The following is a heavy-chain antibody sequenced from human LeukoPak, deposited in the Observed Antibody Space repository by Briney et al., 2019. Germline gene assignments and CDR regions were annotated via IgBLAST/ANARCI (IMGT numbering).Heavy chain of an antibody. CDR3: GTVAAGYYFDN. CDR2: TKEDGSEK. J-gene: IGHJ4*02. CDR1: GSTFSAYW. V-gene: IGHV3-7*05. D-gene: IGHD3-9*01. Sequence: PGGSLRLSCAASGSTFSAYWMSWVRQAPGKGLEWVANTKEDGSEKSYVESVKGRFTISRGNTKKSLYLQMNSLRAEDTALYYCGTVAAGYYFDNWGQGTLVTVSS.